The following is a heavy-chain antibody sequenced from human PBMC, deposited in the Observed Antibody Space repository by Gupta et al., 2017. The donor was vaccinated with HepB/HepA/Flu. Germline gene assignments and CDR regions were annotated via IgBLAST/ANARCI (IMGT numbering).Heavy chain of an antibody. Sequence: QLQLQESGPGLVKPSETLSLTCTVSGGSISSSSYYWGWIRQPPGKGLEWIGSIYYSGSTYYNPSLKRRVTISVDTSKNQFSLKLSSVTAADTAVYYCARRRHYYDSSGYFADAFDIWGQGTMVTVSS. D-gene: IGHD3-22*01. CDR2: IYYSGST. J-gene: IGHJ3*02. CDR3: ARRRHYYDSSGYFADAFDI. V-gene: IGHV4-39*01. CDR1: GGSISSSSYY.